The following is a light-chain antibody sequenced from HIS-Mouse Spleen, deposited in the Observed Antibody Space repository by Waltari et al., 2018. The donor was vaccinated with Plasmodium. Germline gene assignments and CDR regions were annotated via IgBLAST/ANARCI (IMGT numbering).Light chain of an antibody. CDR2: GAS. CDR3: QQYNNWSFT. CDR1: QSGSSN. J-gene: IGKJ3*01. V-gene: IGKV3-15*01. Sequence: EIVMTPSPATLSVSAGERATPSGRASQSGSSNLAWYQQKPGQAPRLLIYGASTSATGIPARVSGSGSGTEFTLTISSLQSEDFAVYYCQQYNNWSFTFGPGTKVDIK.